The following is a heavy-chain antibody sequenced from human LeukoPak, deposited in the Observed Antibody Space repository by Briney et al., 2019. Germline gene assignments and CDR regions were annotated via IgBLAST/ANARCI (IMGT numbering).Heavy chain of an antibody. V-gene: IGHV4-34*01. D-gene: IGHD4-17*01. CDR3: ARRGATVTTCDY. CDR2: INHSGST. CDR1: GGSFSGYY. Sequence: SETLSLTCTVYGGSFSGYYWSWIRQPPGKGLEWIGEINHSGSTNYNPSLKSRVTISVDTSKNQFSLKLSSVTAADTAVYYCARRGATVTTCDYWGQGTLVTVSS. J-gene: IGHJ4*02.